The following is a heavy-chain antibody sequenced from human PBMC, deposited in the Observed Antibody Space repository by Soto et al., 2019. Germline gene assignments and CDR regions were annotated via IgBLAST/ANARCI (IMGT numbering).Heavy chain of an antibody. J-gene: IGHJ4*02. V-gene: IGHV3-23*01. CDR3: ARRGSGSYYDY. CDR2: ISGSGDST. D-gene: IGHD1-26*01. Sequence: EVQLLESGGGLVQPGGSLRLSCAASGFTFSSYAMRWVRQAPGKGLEWVSAISGSGDSTYYADSVKGRFTISRDNSKNTLYLQMNNMRAEDKAVYYCARRGSGSYYDYWGQGTLVTVAS. CDR1: GFTFSSYA.